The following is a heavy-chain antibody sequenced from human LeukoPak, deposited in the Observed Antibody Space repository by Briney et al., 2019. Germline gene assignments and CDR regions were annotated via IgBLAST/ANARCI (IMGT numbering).Heavy chain of an antibody. CDR1: GFTFSSHG. CDR3: AKAPPEGVLNSYVFFDY. Sequence: GGSLRLSCAASGFTFSSHGMHWVRQAPGKGLEWVAFIRYDGSNKYYADSVKGRFTISRDNSKNTLYLQMNSLRAEDTAVYYCAKAPPEGVLNSYVFFDYWGQGTLVTVSS. D-gene: IGHD2-8*01. V-gene: IGHV3-30*02. CDR2: IRYDGSNK. J-gene: IGHJ4*02.